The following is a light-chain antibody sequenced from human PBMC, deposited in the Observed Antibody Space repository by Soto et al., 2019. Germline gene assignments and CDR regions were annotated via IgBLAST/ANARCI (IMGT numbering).Light chain of an antibody. CDR1: QSVSDNY. V-gene: IGKV3-20*01. CDR3: RQYGFSLRT. J-gene: IGKJ1*01. Sequence: EIVLTQSPGTLSLSPGERATLSCRASQSVSDNYLAWYQRKPGQAPRLLIYGASSRASGIPDRFSGSGSVTDFTLTISRLEPEDFAVYYCRQYGFSLRTFGQGSKVEV. CDR2: GAS.